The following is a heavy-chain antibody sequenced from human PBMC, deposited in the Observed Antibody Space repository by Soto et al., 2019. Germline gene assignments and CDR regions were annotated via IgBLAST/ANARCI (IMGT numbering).Heavy chain of an antibody. Sequence: GGSLRLSCAASGFTFSSYEMNWVRQAPGKGLEWVSYISSSGSTIYYADSVKGRFTISRDNAKNSLYLQMNSLRAEDTAVYYCASTEDSGYSSGWRHYWGQGTLVTVSS. D-gene: IGHD6-19*01. J-gene: IGHJ4*02. CDR2: ISSSGSTI. V-gene: IGHV3-48*03. CDR1: GFTFSSYE. CDR3: ASTEDSGYSSGWRHY.